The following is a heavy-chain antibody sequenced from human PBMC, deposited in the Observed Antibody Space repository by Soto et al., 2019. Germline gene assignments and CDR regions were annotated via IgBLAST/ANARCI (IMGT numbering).Heavy chain of an antibody. Sequence: KPSETLSLTCTVSGGSISSSSYYWGWIRQPPGKGLEWIGSIYYSGSTYYNPSLKSRVTISVDTSKNQFSLKLSSVTAADTAVYYCARVPPRDGYNQFRYYGMDVWGQGTTVTVSS. V-gene: IGHV4-39*07. CDR3: ARVPPRDGYNQFRYYGMDV. D-gene: IGHD5-12*01. J-gene: IGHJ6*02. CDR2: IYYSGST. CDR1: GGSISSSSYY.